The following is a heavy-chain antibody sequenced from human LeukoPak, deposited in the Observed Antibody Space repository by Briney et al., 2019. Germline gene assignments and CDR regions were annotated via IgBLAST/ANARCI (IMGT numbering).Heavy chain of an antibody. D-gene: IGHD2-2*01. J-gene: IGHJ6*02. CDR2: IDRSGSTI. CDR1: GFTFSDYN. CDR3: ARDGSLYCSRSICRSGKYYYGMDV. Sequence: PGGSLRLSGVASGFTFSDYNMTWVRQAPGKGLEWVSYIDRSGSTIYYADSVKGRFTISRDNAKNSLYLQMNSLRAEDTALYYCARDGSLYCSRSICRSGKYYYGMDVWGQGTTVTVSS. V-gene: IGHV3-11*01.